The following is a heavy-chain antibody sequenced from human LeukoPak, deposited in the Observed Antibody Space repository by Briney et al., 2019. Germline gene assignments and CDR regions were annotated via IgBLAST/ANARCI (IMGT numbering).Heavy chain of an antibody. V-gene: IGHV3-13*01. CDR2: IDIPGNT. J-gene: IGHJ5*02. CDR3: ARAVAGTHWFGP. Sequence: GGSLRLSCAASGFTLSTYDMHWVRQPTGKGLEWVSGIDIPGNTYYPDSVKGRFTMSRESAKNSLYLQMNSLRAGDTAVYYCARAVAGTHWFGPWGQGTLVTVSS. CDR1: GFTLSTYD. D-gene: IGHD6-19*01.